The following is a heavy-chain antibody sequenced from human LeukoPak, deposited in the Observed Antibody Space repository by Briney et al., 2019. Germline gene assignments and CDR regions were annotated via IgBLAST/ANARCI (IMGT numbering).Heavy chain of an antibody. CDR3: ARDKGSITMVRGVNYWFDP. CDR1: GYTFTSYG. V-gene: IGHV1-18*01. CDR2: ISAYNGNT. Sequence: ASVKVSCKASGYTFTSYGISWVRQAPGQGLEWMGWISAYNGNTNYAQKLQGRVTMTTDTSTSTACMELRSLRSDDTAVYYCARDKGSITMVRGVNYWFDPWGQGTLVTVPS. J-gene: IGHJ5*02. D-gene: IGHD3-10*01.